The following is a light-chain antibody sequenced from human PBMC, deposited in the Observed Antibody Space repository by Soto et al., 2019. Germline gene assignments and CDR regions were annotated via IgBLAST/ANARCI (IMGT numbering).Light chain of an antibody. V-gene: IGLV1-40*01. CDR1: YSNVGSSHD. CDR2: GHV. J-gene: IGLJ1*01. Sequence: QLVLTQPPSVSGAPGQRVTISCTGTYSNVGSSHDVHWYQHIPGAAHKLFIFGHVNRPSGVPALFSGSPSGTSAYLAITGLQAEYEADYYCQTFEVGLNAYAFGTGTKVTVL. CDR3: QTFEVGLNAYA.